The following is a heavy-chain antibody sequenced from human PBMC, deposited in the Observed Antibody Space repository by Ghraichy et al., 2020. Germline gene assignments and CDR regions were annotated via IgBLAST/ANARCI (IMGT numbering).Heavy chain of an antibody. J-gene: IGHJ3*02. CDR1: GFTFSSYS. Sequence: GVLNISCAASGFTFSSYSMNWVRQAPGKGLEWVSSISSSSSYIYYADSVKGRFTISRDNAKNSLYLQMNSLRAEDTAVYYCARAVTTPRFDAFDIWGQGTMVTVSS. CDR3: ARAVTTPRFDAFDI. D-gene: IGHD4-17*01. CDR2: ISSSSSYI. V-gene: IGHV3-21*01.